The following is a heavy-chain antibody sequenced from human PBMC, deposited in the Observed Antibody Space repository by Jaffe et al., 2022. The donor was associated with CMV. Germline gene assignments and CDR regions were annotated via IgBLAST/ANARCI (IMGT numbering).Heavy chain of an antibody. CDR2: ISWNSGSI. D-gene: IGHD6-13*01. CDR3: AKDTGSSWRGETYGMDV. J-gene: IGHJ6*02. V-gene: IGHV3-9*01. CDR1: GFTFDDYA. Sequence: EVQLVESGGGLVQPGRSLRLSCAASGFTFDDYAMHWVRQAPGKGLEWVSGISWNSGSIGYADSVKGRFTISRDNAKNSLYLQMNSLRAEDTALYYCAKDTGSSWRGETYGMDVWGQGTTVTVSS.